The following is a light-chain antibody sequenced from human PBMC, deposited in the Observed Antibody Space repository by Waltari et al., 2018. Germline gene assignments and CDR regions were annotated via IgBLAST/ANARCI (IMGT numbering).Light chain of an antibody. CDR1: QSVSSSY. V-gene: IGKV3-20*01. J-gene: IGKJ2*01. CDR3: QQYGSSPPFT. CDR2: GAS. Sequence: VLTQSPGPLSLSQGERATLAFRASQSVSSSYVAWYQQKPGQAPSLLTYGASSSATGIPDRFSGSGSGTDFTLTIRRLEPEDFAVYYCQQYGSSPPFTFGQGTKLEIK.